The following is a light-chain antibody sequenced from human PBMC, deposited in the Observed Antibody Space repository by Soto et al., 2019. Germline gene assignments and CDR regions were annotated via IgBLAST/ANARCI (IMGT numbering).Light chain of an antibody. J-gene: IGKJ4*01. Sequence: EIVMTQSPATLSVSPGETATLSCRASQSVNTNLAWYQQKAGQAPRLLIYRISTRATGIPARFSGSGSGTKSTTPTNSRQPEDFAVYYCQQHNDWSLTFGGGTKVEIK. V-gene: IGKV3-15*01. CDR2: RIS. CDR1: QSVNTN. CDR3: QQHNDWSLT.